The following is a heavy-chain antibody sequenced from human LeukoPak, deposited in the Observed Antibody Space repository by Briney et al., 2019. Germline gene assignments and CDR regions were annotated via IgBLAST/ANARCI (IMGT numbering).Heavy chain of an antibody. CDR2: ITWNSGII. Sequence: PGGSLRLSCAASGYTFDDYAMHWVRHDPGKGLGWVSGITWNSGIIAYADTVKGRFTISRDNAKNSLYLQMNSLRVEDTALYYCTKDRGGSYYDAFDMWGQGTRVTVSS. CDR3: TKDRGGSYYDAFDM. J-gene: IGHJ3*02. CDR1: GYTFDDYA. D-gene: IGHD1-26*01. V-gene: IGHV3-9*01.